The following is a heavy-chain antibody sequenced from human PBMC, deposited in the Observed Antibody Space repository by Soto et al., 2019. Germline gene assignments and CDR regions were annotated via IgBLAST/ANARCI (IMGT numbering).Heavy chain of an antibody. CDR2: IYYSGNT. Sequence: TSETLSLTCTVSGGSISSYFWIWIRQPPGKGLEWIGYIYYSGNTNYNPSLKSRVTISVDTSEKQLSLKLSSVTAADTAVYYCARDLAAAGTPLFDFWGQGTLVTVSS. CDR3: ARDLAAAGTPLFDF. D-gene: IGHD6-13*01. CDR1: GGSISSYF. V-gene: IGHV4-59*01. J-gene: IGHJ4*02.